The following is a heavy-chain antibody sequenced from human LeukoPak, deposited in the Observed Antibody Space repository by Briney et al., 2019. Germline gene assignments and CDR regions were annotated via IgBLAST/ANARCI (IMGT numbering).Heavy chain of an antibody. CDR1: GYTFTSYA. D-gene: IGHD4-17*01. J-gene: IGHJ4*02. V-gene: IGHV1-3*01. CDR2: INAGNGNT. Sequence: ASVKVSCKASGYTFTSYAMHWVRQAPGQRLEWMGWINAGNGNTKYSQKFQGRVTITRDTSASTAYMELSSLRAEDTAVYYCARSDYGDYTGDYWGQGTLVTVSS. CDR3: ARSDYGDYTGDY.